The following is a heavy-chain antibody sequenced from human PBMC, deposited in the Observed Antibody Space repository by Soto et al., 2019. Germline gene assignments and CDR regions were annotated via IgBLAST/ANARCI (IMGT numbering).Heavy chain of an antibody. J-gene: IGHJ4*02. CDR2: IYHSGST. Sequence: QLQLQESGSGLVKPSQTLSLTCAVSGGSISSGGYSWSWIRQPPGQGLEWIGYIYHSGSTYYNPXXXXXXXXXXXXXKNQFSLKLSSVTAADTAVYYWASERGAVTLNWGQGTLGTVSS. CDR1: GGSISSGGYS. D-gene: IGHD4-17*01. CDR3: ASERGAVTLN. V-gene: IGHV4-30-2*01.